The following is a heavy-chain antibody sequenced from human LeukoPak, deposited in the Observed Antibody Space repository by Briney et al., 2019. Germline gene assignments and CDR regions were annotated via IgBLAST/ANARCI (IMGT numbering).Heavy chain of an antibody. V-gene: IGHV3-21*01. J-gene: IGHJ4*02. D-gene: IGHD3-22*01. CDR1: GFTFNSFS. Sequence: GGSLRLSCAASGFTFNSFSMTWVRQAPGKGLEWVSSISSSSTYIYYADSVKGRFTISRDNAKNSLYLQINSLRAEDTAVYYCARDRYDSSGPYDYWGQGTLVTVSS. CDR2: ISSSSTYI. CDR3: ARDRYDSSGPYDY.